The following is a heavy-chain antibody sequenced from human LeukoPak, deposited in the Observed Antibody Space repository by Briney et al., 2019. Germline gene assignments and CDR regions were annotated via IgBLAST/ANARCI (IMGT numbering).Heavy chain of an antibody. Sequence: PSQTLSLTCTVSGGSISSGGYYWSWIRQPPGKGLEWIGEINHSGSTNYNPSLKSRVTISVDTSKNQFSLKLSSVTAADTAVYYCARDCDWFDPWGQGTLVTVSS. J-gene: IGHJ5*02. CDR3: ARDCDWFDP. CDR1: GGSISSGGYY. CDR2: INHSGST. V-gene: IGHV4-30-2*01.